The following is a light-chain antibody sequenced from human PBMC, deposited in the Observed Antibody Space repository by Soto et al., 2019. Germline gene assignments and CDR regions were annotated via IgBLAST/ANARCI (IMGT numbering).Light chain of an antibody. CDR1: QSVSSSS. CDR2: GAS. J-gene: IGKJ2*01. V-gene: IGKV3-20*01. CDR3: QHYCNSLYT. Sequence: DIVLTQSPGTLSLSPGERATLYCRASQSVSSSSLAGYQQKPGQTPRLLIYGASTRATGIPDRFSGSGSGTDFTLTISRLEPEDFSVYYFQHYCNSLYTFGPGTKLEIK.